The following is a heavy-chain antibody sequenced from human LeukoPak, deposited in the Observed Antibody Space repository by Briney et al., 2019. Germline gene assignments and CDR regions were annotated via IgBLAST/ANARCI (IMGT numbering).Heavy chain of an antibody. J-gene: IGHJ5*02. CDR1: GFTFSDYY. CDR2: IYHSGST. D-gene: IGHD1-20*01. CDR3: ARDRITVNWFDP. V-gene: IGHV4-38-2*02. Sequence: GSLRLSCAASGFTFSDYYMSWIRQPPGKGLEWIGSIYHSGSTYYNPSPKSRVTISVDTSKNQFSLKLSSVTAADTAVYYCARDRITVNWFDPWGQGTLVTVSS.